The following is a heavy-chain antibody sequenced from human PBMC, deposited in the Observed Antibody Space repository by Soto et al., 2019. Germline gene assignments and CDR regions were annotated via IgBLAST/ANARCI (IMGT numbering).Heavy chain of an antibody. J-gene: IGHJ5*02. CDR3: ARGRCEFGA. V-gene: IGHV4-34*01. CDR2: INHSGNT. D-gene: IGHD2-8*01. Sequence: SETLSLTCAVYGASLSDNYCNWLRQPPGKGLEWIGEINHSGNTNYNPSLRSRVTISIDTSKNQLSLNLRSVSAADTAVYYCARGRCEFGAWGQGTPVTVSS. CDR1: GASLSDNY.